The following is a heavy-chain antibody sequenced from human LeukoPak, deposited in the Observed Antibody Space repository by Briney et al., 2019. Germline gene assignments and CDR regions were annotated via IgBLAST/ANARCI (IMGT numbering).Heavy chain of an antibody. CDR3: ARDKPQWLPRDAFDI. CDR2: IIPIFGTA. J-gene: IGHJ3*02. D-gene: IGHD3-22*01. Sequence: SVKVSCKASGGTFSSYAISWVRQAPGQGLEWMGGIIPIFGTANYAQKFQGRVTITADESTSTAYMELSSMRSEDTAVYYCARDKPQWLPRDAFDIWGQGTMVTVSS. V-gene: IGHV1-69*13. CDR1: GGTFSSYA.